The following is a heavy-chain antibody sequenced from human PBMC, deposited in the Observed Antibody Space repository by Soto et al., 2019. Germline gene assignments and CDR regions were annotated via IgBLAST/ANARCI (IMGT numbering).Heavy chain of an antibody. J-gene: IGHJ6*02. CDR3: AREGPVPCFYYAMAV. D-gene: IGHD2-15*01. Sequence: QVQLVQSRGEVKKPGASVKVSCKTSGYSFTTYGISWVRQAPGQGLEWMGWISGYHGNTDYAQNLQGRVTMTTDTSKSPAYRELRSLRSDDTAVYYCAREGPVPCFYYAMAVWAQGSTVTVSS. CDR1: GYSFTTYG. V-gene: IGHV1-18*01. CDR2: ISGYHGNT.